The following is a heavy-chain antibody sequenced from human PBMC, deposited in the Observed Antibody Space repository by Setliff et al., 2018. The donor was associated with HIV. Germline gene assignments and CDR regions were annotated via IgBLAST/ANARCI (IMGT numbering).Heavy chain of an antibody. CDR1: GGSISNSSYY. CDR2: IYYSGIT. Sequence: PSETLSLTCTVSGGSISNSSYYWGWIRQPPGKGLEWIGSIYYSGITYYNPSLKSRVTISVDTSKNQFSLKLSSVTAADSAVYYCARIVATITCYDYWGQGTLVTVSS. CDR3: ARIVATITCYDY. V-gene: IGHV4-39*07. D-gene: IGHD5-12*01. J-gene: IGHJ4*02.